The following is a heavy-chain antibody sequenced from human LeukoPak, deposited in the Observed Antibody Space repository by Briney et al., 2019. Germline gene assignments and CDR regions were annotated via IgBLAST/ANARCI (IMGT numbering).Heavy chain of an antibody. D-gene: IGHD1-26*01. CDR2: IYSGGST. CDR1: GFTVSSNY. V-gene: IGHV3-53*01. J-gene: IGHJ6*02. CDR3: ARDPPYIVGATNGMDV. Sequence: PGGSLRLSCAASGFTVSSNYMSWVRQAPGKGLEWVSVIYSGGSTYYADSVKGRSTISRDNSKNTLYLQMNSLRAEDTAVYYCARDPPYIVGATNGMDVWGQGTTVTVSS.